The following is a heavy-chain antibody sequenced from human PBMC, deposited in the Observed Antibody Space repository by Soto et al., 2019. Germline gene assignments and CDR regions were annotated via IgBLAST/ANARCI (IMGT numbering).Heavy chain of an antibody. J-gene: IGHJ4*02. CDR2: ISRSGGSI. V-gene: IGHV3-23*01. CDR3: AKGGDCGGDCRWRLH. Sequence: EVQLLASGGGLVQPGGSLRLSCAASGFTFTDYAMNWVRQAPGKGLEWVSGISRSGGSIYYGDSVKGRFTISRDNSKNTLYLEMNNLRAEDTAVYYCAKGGDCGGDCRWRLHWGQGTLVTVSS. CDR1: GFTFTDYA. D-gene: IGHD2-21*01.